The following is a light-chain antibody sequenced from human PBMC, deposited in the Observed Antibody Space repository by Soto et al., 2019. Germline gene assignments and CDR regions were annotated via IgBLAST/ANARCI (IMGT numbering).Light chain of an antibody. CDR2: EVS. CDR3: SSFAGNNNFV. Sequence: QSALTQPPSASGSSGQSVTISCTGTSSDVGGYNYVSWYQQHPGKAPKLMISEVSKRPSGVPDRFSGSKSGNTASLTVSGHQAEAEADYSCSSFAGNNNFVFGGGTKVTVL. J-gene: IGLJ2*01. CDR1: SSDVGGYNY. V-gene: IGLV2-8*01.